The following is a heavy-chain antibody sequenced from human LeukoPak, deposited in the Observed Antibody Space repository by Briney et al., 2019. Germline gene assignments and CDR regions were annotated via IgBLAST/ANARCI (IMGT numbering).Heavy chain of an antibody. Sequence: GASVKVSCKASGYTLTQHSMNWVRQAPGQGLEWMGWINTNTGNPTYAQGFTGRFVFSLDTSVSTAYLQISSLKAEDTAVYYCARVHPSYYYGSGKGSSRINWFDPWGQGTLVTVSS. CDR1: GYTLTQHS. J-gene: IGHJ5*02. D-gene: IGHD3-10*01. V-gene: IGHV7-4-1*02. CDR2: INTNTGNP. CDR3: ARVHPSYYYGSGKGSSRINWFDP.